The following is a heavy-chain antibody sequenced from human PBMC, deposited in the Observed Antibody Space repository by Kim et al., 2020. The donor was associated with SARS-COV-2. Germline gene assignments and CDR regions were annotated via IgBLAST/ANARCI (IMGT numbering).Heavy chain of an antibody. D-gene: IGHD2-21*01. J-gene: IGHJ2*01. Sequence: GGSLRLSCAASGFTFSSYAMNWVRQAPGKGLEWVSYIISSSSTIQYADSVKGRFTVSRDNAKNSLYLQMNSLRDEDTAVYYCARSNIVVFVLWGRGTLVTVSS. CDR1: GFTFSSYA. CDR3: ARSNIVVFVL. V-gene: IGHV3-48*02. CDR2: IISSSSTI.